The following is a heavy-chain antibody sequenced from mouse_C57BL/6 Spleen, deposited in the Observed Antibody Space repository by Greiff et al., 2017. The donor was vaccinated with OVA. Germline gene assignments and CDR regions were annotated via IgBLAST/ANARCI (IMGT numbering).Heavy chain of an antibody. CDR3: ASPHWDGSSYGFAY. V-gene: IGHV1-64*01. CDR2: IHPNSGST. Sequence: QVQLQQPGAELVKPGASVKLSCKASGYTFTSYWMHWVKQRPGQGLEWIGMIHPNSGSTNYNEKFKSKATLTVDKSSSTAYMQLSSLTSEDSAVDYCASPHWDGSSYGFAYWGQGTLVTVSA. J-gene: IGHJ3*01. D-gene: IGHD1-1*01. CDR1: GYTFTSYW.